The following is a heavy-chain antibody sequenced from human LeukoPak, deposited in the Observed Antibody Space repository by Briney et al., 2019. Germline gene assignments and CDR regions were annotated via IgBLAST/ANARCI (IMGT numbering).Heavy chain of an antibody. CDR1: GGSISSYY. CDR2: IYYSGST. D-gene: IGHD3-10*01. V-gene: IGHV4-59*01. CDR3: ARDRYYDSGSYYN. Sequence: SETLSLTCTVSGGSISSYYWNWIRQPPGKGLEWIGYIYYSGSTNYNPSLKSRVTISVDTSKNQFSLKLSSVTAADTAVYYCARDRYYDSGSYYNWGQGTLVTVSS. J-gene: IGHJ4*02.